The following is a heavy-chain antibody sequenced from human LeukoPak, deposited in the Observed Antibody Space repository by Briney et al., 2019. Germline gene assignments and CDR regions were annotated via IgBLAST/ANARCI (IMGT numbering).Heavy chain of an antibody. CDR2: IIPIFGTA. Sequence: SVKVSCKASGGTFSSYAISWVRQAPGQGLEWMGGIIPIFGTANYAQKFQGRVTITADESTSTAYMGLSSLRSEDTAVYYCARGGGIATTFDIWGQGTMVTVSS. J-gene: IGHJ3*02. V-gene: IGHV1-69*01. CDR1: GGTFSSYA. CDR3: ARGGGIATTFDI. D-gene: IGHD6-13*01.